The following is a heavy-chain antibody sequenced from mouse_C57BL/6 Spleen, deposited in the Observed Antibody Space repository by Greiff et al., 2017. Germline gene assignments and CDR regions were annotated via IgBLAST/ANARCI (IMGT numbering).Heavy chain of an antibody. CDR3: GRSYDYDGAMDD. CDR2: ISHGGGST. J-gene: IGHJ4*01. Sequence: EVKLVESGGGLVQPGGSLKLSCAASGFTFSDYYMYWVRQTPEKRLEWVAYISHGGGSTYYPDTVKGRFTISRDNAKNTLYLQMSRLKSEDAALYYCGRSYDYDGAMDDWGQGTAVTVSS. V-gene: IGHV5-12*01. CDR1: GFTFSDYY. D-gene: IGHD2-4*01.